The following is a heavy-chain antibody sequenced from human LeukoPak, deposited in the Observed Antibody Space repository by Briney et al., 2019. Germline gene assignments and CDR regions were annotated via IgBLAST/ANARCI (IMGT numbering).Heavy chain of an antibody. J-gene: IGHJ5*02. CDR2: ISSGSTTT. Sequence: GGSLRLSCAASGFTFRSYSMNWVRQAPGKGLEWVSYISSGSTTTYYADSVKDRFTISRDNAKNSLFLQMNSLRDEDTAVYYCARSAGGSYYDWFDPWGQGTLVTVSS. CDR3: ARSAGGSYYDWFDP. D-gene: IGHD1-26*01. V-gene: IGHV3-48*02. CDR1: GFTFRSYS.